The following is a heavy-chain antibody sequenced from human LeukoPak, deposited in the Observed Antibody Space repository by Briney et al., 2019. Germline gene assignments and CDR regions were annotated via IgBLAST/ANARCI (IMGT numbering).Heavy chain of an antibody. CDR3: ARDRYTMVRIFRAFDI. J-gene: IGHJ3*02. CDR1: GFTFSSYA. Sequence: GGSLRLSCAASGFTFSSYAMNWVRQAPGKGLEWVSSISSSSSDIYNADSVKGRFTISRDNAKNSLYLQMNSLRAEDTAVYYCARDRYTMVRIFRAFDIWGQGTMVTVSS. D-gene: IGHD3-10*01. CDR2: ISSSSSDI. V-gene: IGHV3-21*06.